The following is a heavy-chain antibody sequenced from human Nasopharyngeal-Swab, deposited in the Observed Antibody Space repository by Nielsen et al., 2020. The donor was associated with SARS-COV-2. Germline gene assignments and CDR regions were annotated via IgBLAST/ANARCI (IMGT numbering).Heavy chain of an antibody. CDR2: INDDGSST. CDR1: GFRFGTYW. Sequence: GESLKISCAASGFRFGTYWMHWVRQAPGEGLMWVSQINDDGSSTNYADSVKGRFTISRDNTKNTLYLQTHSLRAEDTAVYFCTRNLRYFDWFDYWGQGTLVTVSS. CDR3: TRNLRYFDWFDY. J-gene: IGHJ5*01. V-gene: IGHV3-74*01. D-gene: IGHD4-17*01.